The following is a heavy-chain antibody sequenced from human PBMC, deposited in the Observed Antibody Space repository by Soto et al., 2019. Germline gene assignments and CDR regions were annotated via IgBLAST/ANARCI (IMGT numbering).Heavy chain of an antibody. CDR2: ISADNGNT. V-gene: IGHV1-18*01. J-gene: IGHJ1*01. CDR1: GYSFNNYL. D-gene: IGHD3-22*01. Sequence: QVKLVQSGAEVKKPGASVMVSCQASGYSFNNYLISWVRQAPGQVPEWVGWISADNGNTNYGQKFLGRVTMTTETSTSTSYMDLRSLRSDDTAVYYCARVYYDSSGFYHEDHWGQGTLVTVSS. CDR3: ARVYYDSSGFYHEDH.